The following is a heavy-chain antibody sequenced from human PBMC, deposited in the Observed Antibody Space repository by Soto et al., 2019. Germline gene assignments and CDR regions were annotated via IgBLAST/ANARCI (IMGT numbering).Heavy chain of an antibody. CDR2: ISWNSGSI. J-gene: IGHJ5*02. CDR3: AKALLRGYSSSWFDP. Sequence: EVQLVESGGGLVQPGRSLRLSCAASGFTFDDYAMHWVRQAPGKGLEWVSGISWNSGSIGYADSVKGRFTISRDNPKNSLYLQMNSLRAEDTALYYCAKALLRGYSSSWFDPWGQGTLVTVSS. D-gene: IGHD5-18*01. V-gene: IGHV3-9*01. CDR1: GFTFDDYA.